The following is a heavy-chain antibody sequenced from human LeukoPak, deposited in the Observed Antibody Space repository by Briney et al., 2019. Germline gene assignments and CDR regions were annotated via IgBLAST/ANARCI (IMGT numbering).Heavy chain of an antibody. J-gene: IGHJ4*02. Sequence: PSETLSLTCTVSGGSISSSSYYWGWIRQPPGKGLEWIGSIYYSGSTYYNPSLKSRVTISVDTSKNQFSLKLSSVTAADTAVYYCARITSRGGRRYYFDYWGQGTLVTVSS. CDR1: GGSISSSSYY. V-gene: IGHV4-39*01. CDR2: IYYSGST. CDR3: ARITSRGGRRYYFDY. D-gene: IGHD3-10*01.